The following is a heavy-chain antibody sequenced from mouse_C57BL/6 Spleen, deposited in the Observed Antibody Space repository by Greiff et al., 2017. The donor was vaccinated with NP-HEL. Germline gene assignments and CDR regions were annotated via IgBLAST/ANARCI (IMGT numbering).Heavy chain of an antibody. CDR1: GYTFTGYW. J-gene: IGHJ1*03. CDR3: ARRGGDFDV. V-gene: IGHV1-69*01. CDR2: IDPSDSYT. Sequence: QVQLKESGAELVMPGASVKLSCKASGYTFTGYWMHWVKQRPGQGLEWIGEIDPSDSYTNYNQKFKGKSTLTVDKSSSTAYMQLSSLTSEDSAVYYCARRGGDFDVWGTGTTVTVSS.